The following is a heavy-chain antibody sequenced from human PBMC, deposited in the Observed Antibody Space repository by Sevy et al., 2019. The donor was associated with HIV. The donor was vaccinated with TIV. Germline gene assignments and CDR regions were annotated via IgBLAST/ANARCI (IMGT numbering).Heavy chain of an antibody. Sequence: GGSLRLSCAASGLTFSSYAMHWVRQAPGKGLEWVAVISYDGSNKYYADSVKGRFTISRDNSKNTLYLQMNSLRAEDTAVYYCARVGASGDWTGGSYGMDVWGQGTMVTVSS. CDR1: GLTFSSYA. D-gene: IGHD1-1*01. V-gene: IGHV3-30-3*01. J-gene: IGHJ6*02. CDR3: ARVGASGDWTGGSYGMDV. CDR2: ISYDGSNK.